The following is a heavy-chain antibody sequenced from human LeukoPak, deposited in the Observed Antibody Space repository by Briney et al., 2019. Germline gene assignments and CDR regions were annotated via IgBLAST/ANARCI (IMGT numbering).Heavy chain of an antibody. J-gene: IGHJ6*03. D-gene: IGHD3-3*01. CDR2: INHSGST. CDR3: ARGRLDQYYDFWSGYYSYYYYYMDV. CDR1: GGSFSGYY. V-gene: IGHV4-34*01. Sequence: PSETLSLTCAVYGGSFSGYYWSWIRQPPGKGLEWIGEINHSGSTNYNPSLKSRVTISVDTSKNQFSLKLSSVTAADTAVYYCARGRLDQYYDFWSGYYSYYYYYMDVWGKGSTVTVSS.